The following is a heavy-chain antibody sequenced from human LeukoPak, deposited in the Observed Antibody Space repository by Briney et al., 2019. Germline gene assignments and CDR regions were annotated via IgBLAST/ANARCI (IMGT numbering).Heavy chain of an antibody. CDR3: ARGGIIGTTNNWFDP. V-gene: IGHV4-34*01. Sequence: SETLSLTCAVYGGSFSGFYWSWLRQPPGQGLEWIGEINHSGSTYYNPSLKSRITMSVDTSENQFFLRLSSVTAADTAMYYCARGGIIGTTNNWFDPWGQATLVTVSS. CDR1: GGSFSGFY. J-gene: IGHJ5*02. D-gene: IGHD1-20*01. CDR2: INHSGST.